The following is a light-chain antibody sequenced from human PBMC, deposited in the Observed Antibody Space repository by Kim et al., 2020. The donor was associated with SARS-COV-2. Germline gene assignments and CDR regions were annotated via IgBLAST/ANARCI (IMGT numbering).Light chain of an antibody. CDR1: SLKTYY. CDR3: NSRDNSGDHVV. CDR2: GKN. J-gene: IGLJ2*01. V-gene: IGLV3-19*01. Sequence: SSELTQDPAVSVALGQTVRITCQGDSLKTYYATWYQQKPGQAPIVVIYGKNNRPSGIPDRFSGSSPGNTASLTVTGAQAVDEADYYCNSRDNSGDHVVFGGGTKLIVL.